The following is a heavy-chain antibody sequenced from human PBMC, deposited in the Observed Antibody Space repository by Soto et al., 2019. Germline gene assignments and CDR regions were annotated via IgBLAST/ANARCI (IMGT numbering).Heavy chain of an antibody. Sequence: PSETLSLTCTVSGGSISSYYWSWIRQPPGKGLEWIGYIYYSGSTNYNPSLKSRVTISVDTSKNQFSLKLSSVTAADTAVYYCARGVYYDSSGYYYADDAFDIWGQGTMVTVSS. CDR3: ARGVYYDSSGYYYADDAFDI. D-gene: IGHD3-22*01. J-gene: IGHJ3*02. CDR1: GGSISSYY. CDR2: IYYSGST. V-gene: IGHV4-59*08.